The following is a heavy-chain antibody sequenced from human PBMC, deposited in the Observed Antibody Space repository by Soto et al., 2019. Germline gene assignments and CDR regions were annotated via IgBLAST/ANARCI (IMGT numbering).Heavy chain of an antibody. Sequence: TGGSLRLSCGASGFTFSNYAISWVRQAPGKGLEWVSAISASGAGTYYADSVKGRFTISRDNSKNTLFLHMDSLRAEDTAVYYCAKEGDGHLYYLDYWGQGSLVTVSS. CDR3: AKEGDGHLYYLDY. CDR2: ISASGAGT. J-gene: IGHJ4*02. CDR1: GFTFSNYA. D-gene: IGHD1-26*01. V-gene: IGHV3-23*01.